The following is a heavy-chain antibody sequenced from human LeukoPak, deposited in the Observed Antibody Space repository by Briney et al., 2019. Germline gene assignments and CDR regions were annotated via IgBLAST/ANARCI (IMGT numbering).Heavy chain of an antibody. Sequence: PGGSLRLSCAASGFTFSSYGMRWVRQAPGKGLEWVAFIRYDGSNKYYADSVKGRFTISRDNSKNTLYVQMSSLRGEDTAVYYCAKGLYYKDRSGYPAWGQGTLVTVSS. CDR2: IRYDGSNK. D-gene: IGHD3-22*01. CDR1: GFTFSSYG. J-gene: IGHJ5*02. V-gene: IGHV3-30*02. CDR3: AKGLYYKDRSGYPA.